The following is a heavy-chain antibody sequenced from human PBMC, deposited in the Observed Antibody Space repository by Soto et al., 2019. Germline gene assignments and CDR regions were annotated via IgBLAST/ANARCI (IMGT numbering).Heavy chain of an antibody. CDR1: GYTFTGYY. Sequence: ASVKVSRKASGYTFTGYYIHWVRQAPGQGVGWKGRINPKSGGTKYAQKFQVWVTMTRDTSISTAYMELSRLRSDDTAVYYCARDLNKRLAGRPGQRNYYYGMDVWGQGTTVTVSS. CDR2: INPKSGGT. J-gene: IGHJ6*02. D-gene: IGHD6-6*01. CDR3: ARDLNKRLAGRPGQRNYYYGMDV. V-gene: IGHV1-2*04.